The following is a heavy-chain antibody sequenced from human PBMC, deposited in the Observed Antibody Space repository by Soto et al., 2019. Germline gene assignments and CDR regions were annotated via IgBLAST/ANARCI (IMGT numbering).Heavy chain of an antibody. J-gene: IGHJ5*02. D-gene: IGHD2-2*01. Sequence: APVKVSCKASGYGFTIYYMHWVRQAPGQGLEWMGIINPSGGSTSYAQKFQGWVTMTRDTSISTAYMELSRLRSDDTAVYYCARGQCSSTSCYGNWFDPWGQGTLVTVSS. CDR3: ARGQCSSTSCYGNWFDP. V-gene: IGHV1-2*04. CDR1: GYGFTIYY. CDR2: INPSGGST.